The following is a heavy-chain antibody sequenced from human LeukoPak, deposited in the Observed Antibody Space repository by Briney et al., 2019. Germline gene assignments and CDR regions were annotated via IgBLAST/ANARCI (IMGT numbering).Heavy chain of an antibody. CDR2: INPNSGGT. V-gene: IGHV1-2*02. CDR1: GYTFTGYY. J-gene: IGHJ4*02. CDR3: ARDTDRGGYFDY. Sequence: ASVKVSCKASGYTFTGYYMHWVRQAPGQGLEWMGWINPNSGGTNYAQKFQGRVTMTRDTSISTAYMELSRLRSDDTAVHYCARDTDRGGYFDYWGQGTLVTVSS. D-gene: IGHD2-8*02.